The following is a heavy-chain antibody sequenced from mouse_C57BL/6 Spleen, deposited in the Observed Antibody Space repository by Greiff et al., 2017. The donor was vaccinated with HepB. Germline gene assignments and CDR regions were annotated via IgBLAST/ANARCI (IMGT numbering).Heavy chain of an antibody. D-gene: IGHD1-1*01. J-gene: IGHJ4*01. CDR1: GYAFTNYL. CDR2: INPGSGGT. CDR3: ARSGSSPYYAMDY. V-gene: IGHV1-54*01. Sequence: VQRVESGAELVRPGTSVKVSCKASGYAFTNYLIEWVKQRPGQGLEWIGVINPGSGGTNYNEKFKGKATLTADKSSSTAYMQLSSLTSEDSAVYFCARSGSSPYYAMDYWGQGTSVTVSS.